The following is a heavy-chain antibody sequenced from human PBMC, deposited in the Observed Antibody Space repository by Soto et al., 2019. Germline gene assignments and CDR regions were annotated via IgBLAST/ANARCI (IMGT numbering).Heavy chain of an antibody. J-gene: IGHJ4*02. CDR3: TRHWLATREFDY. CDR1: GFTFSSYS. D-gene: IGHD1-26*01. CDR2: ISSSSGHI. Sequence: GGSLRLSCAASGFTFSSYSMNWVRQAPGKGLEWVSSISSSSGHIYYADSLKGRFTISRDNAKNSLYLQMNSLRAEDTAVYYCTRHWLATREFDYWGQGTQVTVSS. V-gene: IGHV3-21*01.